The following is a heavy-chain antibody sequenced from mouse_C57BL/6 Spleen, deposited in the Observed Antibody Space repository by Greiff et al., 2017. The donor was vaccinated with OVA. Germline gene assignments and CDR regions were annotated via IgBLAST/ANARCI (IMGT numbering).Heavy chain of an antibody. J-gene: IGHJ3*01. CDR1: GFSLTSYG. CDR3: ATYYDYDGTWFAY. V-gene: IGHV2-6*01. D-gene: IGHD2-4*01. Sequence: VNVVESGPGLVAPSQSLSITCTVSGFSLTSYGVDWVRQSPGKGLEWLGVIWGVGSTNYNSALKSRLSISKDNSKSQVFLKMNSLQTDDTAMYYCATYYDYDGTWFAYWGQGTLVTVSA. CDR2: IWGVGST.